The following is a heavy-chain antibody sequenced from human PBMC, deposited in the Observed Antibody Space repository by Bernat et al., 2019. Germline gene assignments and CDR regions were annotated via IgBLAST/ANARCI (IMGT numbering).Heavy chain of an antibody. CDR1: GFTFSSYA. Sequence: QVQLVESGGGVVQPGRSLRLSCAASGFTFSSYAMHWVRQAPGKGLEWVAVISYDGSNKYYADSVKGRFTISRDNSKNTLYLQMNSLRVEDTAVYYCARTGYSSSWPPRGAFDIWGQGTMVTVSS. CDR3: ARTGYSSSWPPRGAFDI. CDR2: ISYDGSNK. V-gene: IGHV3-30*01. D-gene: IGHD6-13*01. J-gene: IGHJ3*02.